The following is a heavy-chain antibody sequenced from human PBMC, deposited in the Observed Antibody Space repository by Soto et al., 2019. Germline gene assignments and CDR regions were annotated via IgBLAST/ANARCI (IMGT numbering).Heavy chain of an antibody. CDR2: IKQDGSEK. D-gene: IGHD6-13*01. CDR1: GFTFSSYW. J-gene: IGHJ4*02. CDR3: AGYSSSWPASFDY. Sequence: GPLRLCCAASGFTFSSYWMSWVRQAPGKGLEWVANIKQDGSEKYYVDSVKGRFTISRDNAKNSLYLQMNSLRAEDTAVYYCAGYSSSWPASFDYWGQGTLVTVSS. V-gene: IGHV3-7*01.